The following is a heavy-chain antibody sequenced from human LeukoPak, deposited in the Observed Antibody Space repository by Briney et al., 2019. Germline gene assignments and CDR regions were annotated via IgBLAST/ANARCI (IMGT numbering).Heavy chain of an antibody. Sequence: PRQSLRLSCAASGFTFSSYGMSWVRQAPGKGLEWVANIKPDGREKYYIDSGKGRFTIYRDNAKNSLYLQMNSLRAEDTSIYYCAIDLLDYYYDSSGFPYWGQGTLVTVSS. CDR3: AIDLLDYYYDSSGFPY. CDR1: GFTFSSYG. V-gene: IGHV3-7*01. J-gene: IGHJ4*02. CDR2: IKPDGREK. D-gene: IGHD3-22*01.